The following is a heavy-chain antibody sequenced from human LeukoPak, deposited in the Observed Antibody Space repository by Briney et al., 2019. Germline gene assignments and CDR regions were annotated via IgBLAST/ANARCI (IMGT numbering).Heavy chain of an antibody. CDR3: ARHRLRWGYMDV. V-gene: IGHV4-30-4*07. CDR1: GGSISSGGYS. CDR2: IYYSGST. D-gene: IGHD4-23*01. Sequence: PSETLSLTCAVSGGSISSGGYSWSWIRQPPGKGLEWIGYIYYSGSTYYNPSLKSRVTISVDTSKNQFSLKLSSVTAADTAVYYCARHRLRWGYMDVWGKGTTVTVSS. J-gene: IGHJ6*03.